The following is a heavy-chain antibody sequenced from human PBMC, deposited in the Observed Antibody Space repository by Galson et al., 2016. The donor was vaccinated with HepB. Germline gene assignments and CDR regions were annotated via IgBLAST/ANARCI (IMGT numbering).Heavy chain of an antibody. D-gene: IGHD1-26*01. CDR3: ARGSRVGATTGGAVDY. Sequence: SVKVSCKASGYTFTNYPMHWVRQAPGQRPEWMGWINAGIGNTEYSTKFQGRVTVTRDTSASTAYMQLSSLTSEDTAIYYCARGSRVGATTGGAVDYWGRGTLVTVSS. CDR2: INAGIGNT. V-gene: IGHV1-3*01. CDR1: GYTFTNYP. J-gene: IGHJ2*01.